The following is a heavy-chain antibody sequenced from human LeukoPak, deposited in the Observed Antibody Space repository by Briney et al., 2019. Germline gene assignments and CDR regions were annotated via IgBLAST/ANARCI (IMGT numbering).Heavy chain of an antibody. V-gene: IGHV1-18*01. CDR1: GYTFTSYG. Sequence: ASVKVSCKASGYTFTSYGISWVRQAPGQGLEWMGWISAYNGNTNYAQKLQGRVTMTTDTSTSTAYMELRSLRSDDTAVYYCARDQGYRYCSSTSCSNWFDSWGQGTLVTVSS. CDR3: ARDQGYRYCSSTSCSNWFDS. CDR2: ISAYNGNT. D-gene: IGHD2-2*01. J-gene: IGHJ5*01.